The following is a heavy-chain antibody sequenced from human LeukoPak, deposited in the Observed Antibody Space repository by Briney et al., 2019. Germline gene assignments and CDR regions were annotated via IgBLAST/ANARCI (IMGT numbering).Heavy chain of an antibody. J-gene: IGHJ4*02. CDR2: IGTGGDT. CDR1: GFTFSSYD. Sequence: GGSLRLSCAASGFTFSSYDMHWVRQATGKGLEWVSAIGTGGDTYYPGSVKGRFTISRENAKNSLYLQMNSLRAGDPAVYYCAIATTSGYYAYWGQGTLVTVSS. D-gene: IGHD3-22*01. CDR3: AIATTSGYYAY. V-gene: IGHV3-13*01.